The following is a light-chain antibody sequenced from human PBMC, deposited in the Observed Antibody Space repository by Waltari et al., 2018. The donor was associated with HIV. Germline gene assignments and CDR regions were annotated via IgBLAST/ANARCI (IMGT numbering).Light chain of an antibody. CDR2: RNY. CDR3: AVWDVSLNGRV. Sequence: QSVLSQPPSASGTPGQRVTFSCSGSSSNIGSNHVYWYQQFPGTAPKLLIYRNYQRPSGVPDRFSGSKPGTSASLAISGLRSEDEADYYCAVWDVSLNGRVFGGGTKLTVL. V-gene: IGLV1-47*01. CDR1: SSNIGSNH. J-gene: IGLJ3*02.